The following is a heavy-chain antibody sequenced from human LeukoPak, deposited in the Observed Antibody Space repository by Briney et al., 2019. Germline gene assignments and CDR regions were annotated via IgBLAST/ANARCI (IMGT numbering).Heavy chain of an antibody. CDR2: IDSDGTMI. Sequence: GGSLRLSCAGSGFTLSGYWMHWVRQAPGMGLVWVSRIDSDGTMITHADSVKGRFTISRDNAKNMLYLQMNILRVEDTAVYYCVRGLGDYWGQGTLVTVSS. CDR3: VRGLGDY. V-gene: IGHV3-74*01. J-gene: IGHJ4*02. CDR1: GFTLSGYW.